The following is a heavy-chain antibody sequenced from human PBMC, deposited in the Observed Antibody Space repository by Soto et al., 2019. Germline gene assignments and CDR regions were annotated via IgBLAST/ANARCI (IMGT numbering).Heavy chain of an antibody. CDR1: SGSISIYS. D-gene: IGHD2-2*01. J-gene: IGHJ4*02. CDR2: VSYSGSA. Sequence: QVQLQESGPGLVKPSETLSLTCTVSSGSISIYSWSWIRQPPGKGLEWIGYVSYSGSANYNPPLKSRVTISVDTSKNPFSLKLSSVTAADTAVYYCARTSYQLLMFDYWGQGTLVTVSS. CDR3: ARTSYQLLMFDY. V-gene: IGHV4-59*01.